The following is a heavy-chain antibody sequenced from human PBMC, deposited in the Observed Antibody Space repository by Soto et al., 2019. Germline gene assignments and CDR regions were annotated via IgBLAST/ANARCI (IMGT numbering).Heavy chain of an antibody. J-gene: IGHJ4*02. D-gene: IGHD1-1*01. V-gene: IGHV4-39*01. CDR1: GGSISSSNYY. CDR3: AIYNSNKGDFDY. Sequence: SETLSLTCTVSGGSISSSNYYWGWIRQPPGKGLEWIGSGTTYYNPSLRSRVTISVDTSKEQFSLTLSSVTATDTALYYCAIYNSNKGDFDYWGQGIQVTVSS. CDR2: SGTT.